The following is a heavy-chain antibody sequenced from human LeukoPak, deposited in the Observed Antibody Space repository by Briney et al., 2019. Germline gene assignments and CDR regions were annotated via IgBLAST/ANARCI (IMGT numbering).Heavy chain of an antibody. D-gene: IGHD6-6*01. J-gene: IGHJ4*02. Sequence: PGGSLRLSCAASGFTFSDYYMTWIRQAPGKGLEWVSSISSSSSYIYYADSVKGRFTISRDNAKNSLYLQMNSLRAEDTAVYYCARGAARRTVNFDYWGQGTLVTVSS. CDR3: ARGAARRTVNFDY. CDR2: ISSSSSYI. V-gene: IGHV3-11*06. CDR1: GFTFSDYY.